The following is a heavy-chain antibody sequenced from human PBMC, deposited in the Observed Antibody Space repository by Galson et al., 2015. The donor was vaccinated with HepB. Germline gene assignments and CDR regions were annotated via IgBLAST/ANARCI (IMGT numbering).Heavy chain of an antibody. J-gene: IGHJ3*02. Sequence: SVKVSCKASGYSFTNYFLHWVRQAPGHGLEWMGWINPDSGDANPAHKFQGRVTVTRDRSISTAYMVLSSLTSDDTAVYYCASSTGLLGRDDALDIWGQGTMVIVSS. CDR3: ASSTGLLGRDDALDI. CDR1: GYSFTNYF. D-gene: IGHD2-2*01. CDR2: INPDSGDA. V-gene: IGHV1-2*02.